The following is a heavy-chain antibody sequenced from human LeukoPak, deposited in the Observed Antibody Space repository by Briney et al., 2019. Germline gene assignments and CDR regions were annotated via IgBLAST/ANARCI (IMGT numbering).Heavy chain of an antibody. D-gene: IGHD3-16*01. CDR1: GFTFSSYA. CDR3: ARLGGQEVYNYYVGV. J-gene: IGHJ6*03. V-gene: IGHV3-23*01. CDR2: IIDSGDIT. Sequence: GESLRLSCAASGFTFSSYAISWVRRSPGKILDCVSSIIDSGDITYYANSVKGRFTISRDNSKNTLYLQMNSLRAEDTAVYYCARLGGQEVYNYYVGVWGKGTTVAVSS.